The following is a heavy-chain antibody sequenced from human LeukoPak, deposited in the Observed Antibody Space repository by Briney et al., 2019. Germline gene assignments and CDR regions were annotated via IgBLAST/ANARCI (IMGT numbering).Heavy chain of an antibody. V-gene: IGHV3-23*01. Sequence: GGSLRLSCAASGFTFSSYAMSWVRQAPGKGLEWVSAISGSGGSTYYADSVKGRFTISRDSSKNTLYLHMNSLKTEDTAVYFCTSNLYCSTSSCYTLDNWGQGTLVAVSP. CDR2: ISGSGGST. CDR3: TSNLYCSTSSCYTLDN. CDR1: GFTFSSYA. J-gene: IGHJ4*02. D-gene: IGHD2-2*02.